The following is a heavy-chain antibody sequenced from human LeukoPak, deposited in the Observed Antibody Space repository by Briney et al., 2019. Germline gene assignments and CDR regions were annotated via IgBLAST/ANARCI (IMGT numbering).Heavy chain of an antibody. Sequence: GASVKVSCKASGYTFTGYFMHWVRQAPGQGLEWMGWINPNRGGTNYAQKFQGRVTMTRDTSISTAYMELSRLRSDDTAVYYCAILTALPGRSYYCMDVWGQGTMVTVSS. D-gene: IGHD6-19*01. J-gene: IGHJ6*02. V-gene: IGHV1-2*02. CDR2: INPNRGGT. CDR3: AILTALPGRSYYCMDV. CDR1: GYTFTGYF.